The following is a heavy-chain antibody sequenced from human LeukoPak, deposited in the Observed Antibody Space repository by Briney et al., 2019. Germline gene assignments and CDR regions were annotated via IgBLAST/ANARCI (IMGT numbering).Heavy chain of an antibody. CDR3: ARDTFWGSYRLIDY. J-gene: IGHJ4*02. CDR2: IYSGGST. CDR1: GFTVSSNY. V-gene: IGHV3-53*01. Sequence: GGSLRLSCAASGFTVSSNYMSWVRQAPGKGLEWVSVIYSGGSTYYADSVKGRFTISRDNSKNTLYLQMNSLRAEDTAVYYCARDTFWGSYRLIDYWGRGTLVTVSS. D-gene: IGHD3-16*02.